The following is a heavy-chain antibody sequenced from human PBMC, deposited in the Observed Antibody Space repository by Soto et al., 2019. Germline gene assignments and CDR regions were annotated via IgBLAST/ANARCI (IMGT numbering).Heavy chain of an antibody. D-gene: IGHD5-18*01. CDR2: IYNSGNT. CDR3: AERYCRGGTCYGYSH. CDR1: ADSITSGSYY. Sequence: QLQLQQSGPGLVKPSETLSLSCIVPADSITSGSYYWGWIRQPPGKGLAWSGIIYNSGNTYYTPSLKSRLTVAIDAAKTHLSLCLTALTAAETALDYCAERYCRGGTCYGYSHWGQGTLVTVSP. V-gene: IGHV4-39*02. J-gene: IGHJ4*02.